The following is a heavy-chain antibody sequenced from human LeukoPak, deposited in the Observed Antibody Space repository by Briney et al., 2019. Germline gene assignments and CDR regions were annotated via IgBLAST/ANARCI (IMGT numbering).Heavy chain of an antibody. J-gene: IGHJ6*02. Sequence: KPSETLSLTCTVSGGSISGYYWSWIRQPPGKGLEWIAYIYYSGSTNYNPSLKSRVTISVDPSKNQFSLRLSSVTAADTAVYYCARVISSDNNYYYYYGMDVWGQGTTVTVSS. V-gene: IGHV4-59*01. CDR3: ARVISSDNNYYYYYGMDV. CDR1: GGSISGYY. D-gene: IGHD2-15*01. CDR2: IYYSGST.